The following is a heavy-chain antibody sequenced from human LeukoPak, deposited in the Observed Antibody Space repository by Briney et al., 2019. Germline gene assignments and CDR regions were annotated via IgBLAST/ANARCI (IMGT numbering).Heavy chain of an antibody. CDR3: ARGGHSGWYKGYNWFDP. Sequence: SETLSLTCTVSGGSISSYYWSWIRQPAGKGLEWIGRIYTSGSTNYNPSLKSRVTMSVDTSKNQFSLKLGSVTAADTAVYYCARGGHSGWYKGYNWFDPWGQGTLVTVSS. J-gene: IGHJ5*02. D-gene: IGHD6-19*01. CDR2: IYTSGST. V-gene: IGHV4-4*07. CDR1: GGSISSYY.